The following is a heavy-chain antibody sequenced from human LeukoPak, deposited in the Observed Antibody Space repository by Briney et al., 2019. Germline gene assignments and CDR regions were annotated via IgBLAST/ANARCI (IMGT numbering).Heavy chain of an antibody. CDR2: IYSGGPT. CDR3: ARGVTGENWFDP. V-gene: IGHV3-NL1*01. J-gene: IGHJ5*02. Sequence: GRSLRLSCAASGFTFSSYGMHWVRQAPGKGLEWVSVIYSGGPTYYADSVKGRFTISRDNSKNTLYLQMNSLRAEDTAVYYCARGVTGENWFDPWGQGTLVTVSS. CDR1: GFTFSSYG. D-gene: IGHD2-21*02.